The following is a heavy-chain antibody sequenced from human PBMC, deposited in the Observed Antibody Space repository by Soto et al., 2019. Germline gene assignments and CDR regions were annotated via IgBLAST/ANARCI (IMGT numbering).Heavy chain of an antibody. J-gene: IGHJ4*02. V-gene: IGHV1-8*01. CDR2: MNPKIGGT. CDR3: ARGPTGMIDY. CDR1: GYTFTNYE. Sequence: KHASASGKVSKKATGYTFTNYEKKRKRQATGQGFDWMGLMNPKIGGTRYIQKFQGRVTITMYTSISTAYMELSSLTFEDTAVYYCARGPTGMIDYWGQGTLVTVSS.